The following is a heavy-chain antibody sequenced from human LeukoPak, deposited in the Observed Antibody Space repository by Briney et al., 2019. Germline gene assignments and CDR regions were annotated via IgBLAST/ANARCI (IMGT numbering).Heavy chain of an antibody. CDR2: INPNSGGT. D-gene: IGHD3-10*01. CDR1: GYTFTGYY. V-gene: IGHV1-2*04. Sequence: ASVKVSCKASGYTFTGYYMHWVRQAPGQGLEWMGWINPNSGGTNYAQKFQGWVTMTRDTSISTAYMELSRLRSDGTAVYYCARDRELWFGEYYYYYGMDVWGQGTTVTVSS. CDR3: ARDRELWFGEYYYYYGMDV. J-gene: IGHJ6*02.